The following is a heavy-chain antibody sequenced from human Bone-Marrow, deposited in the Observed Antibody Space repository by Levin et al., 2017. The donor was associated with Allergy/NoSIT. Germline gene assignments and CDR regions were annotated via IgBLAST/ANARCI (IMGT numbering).Heavy chain of an antibody. CDR1: GLTLSRYG. V-gene: IGHV3-33*01. D-gene: IGHD1-14*01. J-gene: IGHJ2*01. CDR2: TWYDERNK. Sequence: PGGSLRLSCVASGLTLSRYGMHWVRQSPGKGLEWVAVTWYDERNKYFADSVKGRFTISRDNSNNTVFLQMNSLRVEDTAVYYCARDITKGLTNRFLDLWGRGTVVTVSS. CDR3: ARDITKGLTNRFLDL.